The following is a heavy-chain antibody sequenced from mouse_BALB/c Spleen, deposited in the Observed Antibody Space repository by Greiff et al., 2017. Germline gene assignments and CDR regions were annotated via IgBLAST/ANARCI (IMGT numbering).Heavy chain of an antibody. V-gene: IGHV2-6-7*01. CDR3: ARDGYTYWYFDV. CDR2: ICGDGST. CDR1: GFSLTGYG. J-gene: IGHJ1*01. Sequence: VHLVESGPGLVAPSQCLSISCTASGFSLTGYGVNWVRQPPGKGLEWLGMICGDGSTDYYSAPKSRLSISKDNSKSHVFLKMNSLQTADTARYYCARDGYTYWYFDVWGAGTTVTVSS. D-gene: IGHD2-2*01.